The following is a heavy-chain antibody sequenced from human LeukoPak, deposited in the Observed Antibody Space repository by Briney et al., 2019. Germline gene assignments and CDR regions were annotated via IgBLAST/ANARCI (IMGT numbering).Heavy chain of an antibody. CDR1: GGTFSSYA. CDR2: IIPILGIA. D-gene: IGHD2-15*01. V-gene: IGHV1-69*04. CDR3: ASPRVVVLPEYYYYGMDV. Sequence: SVKVSCKASGGTFSSYAISWVRQAPGQGLEWMGRIIPILGIANYAQKSQGRVTITADKSTSTAYMELSSLRSEDTAVYYCASPRVVVLPEYYYYGMDVWGQGTTVTVSS. J-gene: IGHJ6*02.